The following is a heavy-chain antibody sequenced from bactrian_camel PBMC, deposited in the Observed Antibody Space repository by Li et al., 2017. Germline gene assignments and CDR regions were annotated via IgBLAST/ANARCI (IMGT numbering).Heavy chain of an antibody. J-gene: IGHJ4*01. Sequence: HVQLVESGGGLVQPGGSLRLSCVASGFTFSASWMHWVRQAPGKEREGVARIATGSGNTYYADSVKGRFTISQDNAENTVYLKMNSLKTEDTALYYCYTGRWGLGTQVTVS. CDR1: GFTFSASW. D-gene: IGHD2*01. CDR3: YTGR. CDR2: IATGSGNT. V-gene: IGHV3S1*01.